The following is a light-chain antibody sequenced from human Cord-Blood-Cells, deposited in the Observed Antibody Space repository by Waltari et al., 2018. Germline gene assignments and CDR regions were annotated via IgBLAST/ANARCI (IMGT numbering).Light chain of an antibody. CDR2: ENN. CDR1: SPNIRNNY. V-gene: IGLV1-51*02. Sequence: QSVLTQPPSVSAAPGQKVTISCSGRSPNIRNNYVSWYQQPPGTAPKLLIYENNKRPSGIPDRFSGSKSGTSATLGITGLQTGDEADYYCGTWDSSLSAGVFGTGTKVTVL. J-gene: IGLJ1*01. CDR3: GTWDSSLSAGV.